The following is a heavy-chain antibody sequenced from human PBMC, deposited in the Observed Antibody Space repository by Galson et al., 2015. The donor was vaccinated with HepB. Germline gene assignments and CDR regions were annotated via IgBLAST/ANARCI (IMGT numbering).Heavy chain of an antibody. Sequence: TLSLTCTVSGGSIISGSYSWSWIRQPAGKGLEWIGLIFSSGTTSYNPSLKSRITMSVDTSKSQFSLKLSSVTAADTAVYYCATEATTARQRSFDYRGQGTLVTVSS. D-gene: IGHD1-14*01. CDR3: ATEATTARQRSFDY. CDR2: IFSSGTT. CDR1: GGSIISGSYS. V-gene: IGHV4-61*02. J-gene: IGHJ4*02.